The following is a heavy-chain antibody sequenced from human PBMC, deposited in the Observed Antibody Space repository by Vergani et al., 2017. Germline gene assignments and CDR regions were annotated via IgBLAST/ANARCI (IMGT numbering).Heavy chain of an antibody. CDR3: AGGGITIFGVVMGGALDY. Sequence: QVQLVQSGAEVKKPGSSVKVSCKASGGTFSSYAISWVRQAPGQGLEWMGGIIPIFGTVNYAQKFQGRVTITADESTGTAYMELSSLRSEDTAVYYCAGGGITIFGVVMGGALDYWGQGTLVTVSS. CDR1: GGTFSSYA. J-gene: IGHJ4*02. V-gene: IGHV1-69*01. CDR2: IIPIFGTV. D-gene: IGHD3-3*01.